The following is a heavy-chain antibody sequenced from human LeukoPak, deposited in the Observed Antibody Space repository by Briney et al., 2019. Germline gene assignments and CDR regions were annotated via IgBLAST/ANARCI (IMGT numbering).Heavy chain of an antibody. CDR1: GFTFSSYD. D-gene: IGHD6-19*01. CDR2: ISSNGGKT. V-gene: IGHV3-64*01. Sequence: PGGSLRLSCAASGFTFSSYDMHWVRQAPGKGLEYVSTISSNGGKTNYANSVKGRFTISRDNSKNTLHLQMGSLRADDVAVYYCARAKAVAGTGGDNWFDPWGQGTLVTVSS. CDR3: ARAKAVAGTGGDNWFDP. J-gene: IGHJ5*02.